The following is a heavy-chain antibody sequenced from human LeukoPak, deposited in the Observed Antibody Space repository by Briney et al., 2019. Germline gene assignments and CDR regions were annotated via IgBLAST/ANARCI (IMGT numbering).Heavy chain of an antibody. CDR1: GFTFSSYG. CDR3: AKDRSDSSGYPLDY. V-gene: IGHV3-33*06. Sequence: GGSLRLSCAASGFTFSSYGMHWVRQAPGKGLEWVAVIWYGGSNKYYADSVKGRFTISRDNSKNTLYLQMNSLRAEDTAVHYCAKDRSDSSGYPLDYWGQGTLVTVSS. CDR2: IWYGGSNK. J-gene: IGHJ4*02. D-gene: IGHD3-22*01.